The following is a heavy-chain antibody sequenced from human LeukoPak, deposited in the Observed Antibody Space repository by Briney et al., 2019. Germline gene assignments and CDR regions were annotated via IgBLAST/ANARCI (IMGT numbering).Heavy chain of an antibody. D-gene: IGHD3-22*01. Sequence: GGSLRLSCAASGFTFSSYAMSWVREAPGKGLEWGSAISGSGGSTDYADSVKGRFTISRDNSKNTLYLQMNSLRAEDTAVYSCAKIAGPGYYYDRSFDYWGQGTLVTVSS. CDR1: GFTFSSYA. CDR2: ISGSGGST. J-gene: IGHJ4*02. V-gene: IGHV3-23*01. CDR3: AKIAGPGYYYDRSFDY.